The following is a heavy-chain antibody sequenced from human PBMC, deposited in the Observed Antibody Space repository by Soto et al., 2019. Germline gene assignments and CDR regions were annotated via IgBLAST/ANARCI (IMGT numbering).Heavy chain of an antibody. Sequence: QVQLVQSGAEVKKPGASVTVSCKTSGYTFSNYGINWVRQAPGQGLEWMGWISGYNGNTNYAQTVKVRVTMTTDTSTGTVYMELRSLKSDDTAIYYCSRFIMVGGWFDPNYYHGMDVWGQGTTVTVSS. CDR2: ISGYNGNT. J-gene: IGHJ6*02. CDR3: SRFIMVGGWFDPNYYHGMDV. CDR1: GYTFSNYG. D-gene: IGHD6-19*01. V-gene: IGHV1-18*01.